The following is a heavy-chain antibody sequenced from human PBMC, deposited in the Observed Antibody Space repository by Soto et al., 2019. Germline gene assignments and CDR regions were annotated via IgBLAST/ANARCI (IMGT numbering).Heavy chain of an antibody. Sequence: SVKVSCKASGFTFTSSAVQWVRQARGQRLEWIGWIVVGSGNTNYAQKFQERVTITRDMSTSTAYMELSSLRSEDTAVYYCAAERIGYCSSTSCYEARGWTRGEFDYWGQGTLVTVSS. CDR3: AAERIGYCSSTSCYEARGWTRGEFDY. D-gene: IGHD2-2*03. CDR1: GFTFTSSA. J-gene: IGHJ4*02. CDR2: IVVGSGNT. V-gene: IGHV1-58*01.